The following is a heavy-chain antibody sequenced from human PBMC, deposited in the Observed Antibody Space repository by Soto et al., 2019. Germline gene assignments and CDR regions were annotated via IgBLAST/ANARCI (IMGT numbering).Heavy chain of an antibody. CDR1: GFTFSSYS. V-gene: IGHV3-21*01. CDR2: ISSSSSYI. J-gene: IGHJ4*02. D-gene: IGHD4-17*01. CDR3: ARGLLTHDYCDSPLGY. Sequence: PGGSLRLSCAASGFTFSSYSMNWVRQARGKGLEWVSSISSSSSYIYYADSVKGRFTILRDNAQNSLYLQMNSLRAEDTAVYYCARGLLTHDYCDSPLGYWGQGTLVTVSS.